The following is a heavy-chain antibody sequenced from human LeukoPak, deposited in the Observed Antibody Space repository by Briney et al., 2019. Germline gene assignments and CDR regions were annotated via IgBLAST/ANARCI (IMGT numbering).Heavy chain of an antibody. CDR3: ARDWNRDWYFDL. D-gene: IGHD1-1*01. CDR1: GGSIKDYY. J-gene: IGHJ2*01. V-gene: IGHV4-59*01. CDR2: MDYTGST. Sequence: PSETLSLTCNISGGSIKDYYWSWIRQAPGKRLEWIAYMDYTGSTNYNPSLKNRVSISIDTSKNQFSLNLSSVTAADTAVYYCARDWNRDWYFDLWGRGTLVTVSS.